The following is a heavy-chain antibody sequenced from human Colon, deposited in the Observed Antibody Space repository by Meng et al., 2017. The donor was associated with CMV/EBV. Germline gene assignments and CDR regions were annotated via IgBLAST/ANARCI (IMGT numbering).Heavy chain of an antibody. CDR3: AKENDSSGYSPYYFDY. Sequence: ASVKVSCKASGYTFTSYGISWVRQAPGQGLEWMGWISAYNGNTNYAQKLQGRVTMTTDTSTSTAYMELRSLRSDDTAVYYCAKENDSSGYSPYYFDYWGQGTLVTVSS. J-gene: IGHJ4*02. V-gene: IGHV1-18*01. CDR1: GYTFTSYG. CDR2: ISAYNGNT. D-gene: IGHD3-22*01.